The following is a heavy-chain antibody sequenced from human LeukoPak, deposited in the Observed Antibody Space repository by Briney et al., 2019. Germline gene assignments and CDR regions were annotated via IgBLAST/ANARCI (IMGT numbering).Heavy chain of an antibody. CDR2: INWNGGST. V-gene: IGHV3-20*01. CDR3: AREVYSSSWAYYYYYYMDV. Sequence: GGSLRLSCAASGFTFDDYGMSWVRQAPGKGLEWVSGINWNGGSTGYADSVKGRFTISRDNAKNSLYLQMNSLRAEDTALYHCAREVYSSSWAYYYYYYMDVWGKGTTVTISS. J-gene: IGHJ6*03. D-gene: IGHD6-13*01. CDR1: GFTFDDYG.